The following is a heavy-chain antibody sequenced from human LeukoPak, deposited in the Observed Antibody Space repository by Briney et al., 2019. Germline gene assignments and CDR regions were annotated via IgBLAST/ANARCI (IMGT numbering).Heavy chain of an antibody. CDR3: ARDRTCSSTSCSFNWFDP. D-gene: IGHD2-2*01. CDR2: IYYSGST. Sequence: SETLSLTCTVSGGSISSYYWNWIRQPPGKGLEWIGYIYYSGSTNYNPSLRSRVTISVDTSKNQFSLRLSSVTAADTAVYYCARDRTCSSTSCSFNWFDPWGQGTLVTVSS. J-gene: IGHJ5*02. CDR1: GGSISSYY. V-gene: IGHV4-59*12.